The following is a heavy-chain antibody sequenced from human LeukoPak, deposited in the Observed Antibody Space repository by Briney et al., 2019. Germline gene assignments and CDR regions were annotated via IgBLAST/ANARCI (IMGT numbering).Heavy chain of an antibody. D-gene: IGHD6-13*01. CDR1: GGSVSNNNYY. CDR3: ARVLAAAAHFDY. V-gene: IGHV4-39*01. Sequence: SETLSLTCTVSGGSVSNNNYYWGWIRQPPGKGLGWIGSLSYSGSTYYNPSLKSRVTISVDTSKNQFSLKVSSVTAADTAVYYCARVLAAAAHFDYWGQGTLVTVSS. CDR2: LSYSGST. J-gene: IGHJ4*02.